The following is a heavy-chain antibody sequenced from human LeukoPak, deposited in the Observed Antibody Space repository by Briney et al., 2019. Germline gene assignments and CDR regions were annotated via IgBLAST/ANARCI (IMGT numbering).Heavy chain of an antibody. CDR3: ARDRKDYDYVWGSFHGMDV. CDR2: IYYSGST. J-gene: IGHJ6*02. CDR1: GGSISSRSYY. V-gene: IGHV4-31*03. Sequence: PSETLSLTCTVSGGSISSRSYYWGWIRQHPGKGLEWIGYIYYSGSTYYNPSLKSRVTISVDTSKNQFSLMLSSVTAADTAVYYCARDRKDYDYVWGSFHGMDVWGQGTTVTVSS. D-gene: IGHD3-16*01.